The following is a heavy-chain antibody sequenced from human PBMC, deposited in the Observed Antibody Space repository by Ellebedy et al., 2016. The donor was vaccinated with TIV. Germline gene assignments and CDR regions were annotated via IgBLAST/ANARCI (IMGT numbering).Heavy chain of an antibody. V-gene: IGHV3-66*01. CDR1: GFTVSDYF. CDR3: ARDPGGGGDYGDNWFDP. CDR2: IYKNGGT. D-gene: IGHD3-10*01. Sequence: GGSLRLSCAASGFTVSDYFMTWVRQAPGKGLEWVSVIYKNGGTNYTDSVNGRFTITRDDSKNTLYLQMNSLRAEDTALYYCARDPGGGGDYGDNWFDPWGQGTLVTVSS. J-gene: IGHJ5*02.